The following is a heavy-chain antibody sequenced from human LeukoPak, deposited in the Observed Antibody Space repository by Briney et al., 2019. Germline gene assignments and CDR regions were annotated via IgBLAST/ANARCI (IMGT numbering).Heavy chain of an antibody. J-gene: IGHJ6*02. Sequence: PGGSLRLSCAASGFTFSSYAMSWVRQAPGKGLEWVSAISGSGGSTYYADSVKGRFTISRDNSKNTLYLQMNSLRAEDTAVYYCAKDVGKRRITIFGVVIRGMDVWAKGPRSPSP. CDR2: ISGSGGST. D-gene: IGHD3-3*01. V-gene: IGHV3-23*01. CDR3: AKDVGKRRITIFGVVIRGMDV. CDR1: GFTFSSYA.